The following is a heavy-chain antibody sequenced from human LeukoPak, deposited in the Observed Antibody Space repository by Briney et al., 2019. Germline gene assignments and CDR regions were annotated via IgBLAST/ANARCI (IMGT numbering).Heavy chain of an antibody. V-gene: IGHV3-15*05. D-gene: IGHD3-10*01. Sequence: GGSLRLSCAASGFTFKDAWMSWVRQAPGKGLEWVGRIKSKVDGGTADYGTAVKGRFTISRGDSKNTLYVQMNSLKTEDTAVYYCATAYGAPWGQGTLVTVSS. CDR1: GFTFKDAW. CDR3: ATAYGAP. J-gene: IGHJ5*02. CDR2: IKSKVDGGTA.